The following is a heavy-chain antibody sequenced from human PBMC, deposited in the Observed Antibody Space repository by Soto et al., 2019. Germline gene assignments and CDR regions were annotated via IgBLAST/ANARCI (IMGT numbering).Heavy chain of an antibody. J-gene: IGHJ4*02. Sequence: QVQLVESGGGVVQPGRPLRLSCAASGFTFSSYGMHWVRQAPGKGLEWVAVISYDGSNKYYADSVKGRFTISRDNSKNTLYLQMNSLRAEDTAVYYCAKVYSSGWYESYYFDYWGQGTLVTVSS. CDR3: AKVYSSGWYESYYFDY. CDR1: GFTFSSYG. D-gene: IGHD6-19*01. CDR2: ISYDGSNK. V-gene: IGHV3-30*18.